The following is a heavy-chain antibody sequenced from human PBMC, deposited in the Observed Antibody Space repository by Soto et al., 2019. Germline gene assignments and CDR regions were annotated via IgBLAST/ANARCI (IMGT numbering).Heavy chain of an antibody. D-gene: IGHD3-3*01. CDR2: IIPIFGTA. Sequence: SVKVSCKASGGTFSSYAISWVRQAPGQGLEWMGGIIPIFGTANYAQKFQGRVTITADESTSTAYMELSSLRSEDTAVYYCARGTEERFLEWLMYYYYYGMDVRGQGTTVTVSS. CDR1: GGTFSSYA. CDR3: ARGTEERFLEWLMYYYYYGMDV. V-gene: IGHV1-69*13. J-gene: IGHJ6*02.